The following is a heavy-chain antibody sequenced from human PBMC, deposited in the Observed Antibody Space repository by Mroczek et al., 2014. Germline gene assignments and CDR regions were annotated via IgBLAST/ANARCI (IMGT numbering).Heavy chain of an antibody. Sequence: QVQLQQWGAGLLKPSETLSLTCAVYGGSFSGYYWSWIRQPPGKGLEWIGEINHSGSTNYNPSLKSRVTISVDTSKNQFSLKLSSVTAADTAVYYCARGRESSGFFQHWGQGTLVTVSS. D-gene: IGHD6-19*01. CDR1: GGSFSGYY. CDR3: ARGRESSGFFQH. CDR2: INHSGST. V-gene: IGHV4-34*01. J-gene: IGHJ1*01.